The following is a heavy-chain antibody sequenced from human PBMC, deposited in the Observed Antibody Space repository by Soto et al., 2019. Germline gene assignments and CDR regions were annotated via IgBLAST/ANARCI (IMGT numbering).Heavy chain of an antibody. V-gene: IGHV1-69*13. CDR2: IIPIFGTA. Sequence: ASVKVSCKASGGTFSSYAISWVRQAPGQGLEWMGGIIPIFGTANYAQKFQGRVTITADESTSTAYMELSSLRSEDTAVYYCARKYCSGGSCSSHYYYYGMDVWGQGTTVTVSS. D-gene: IGHD2-15*01. J-gene: IGHJ6*02. CDR3: ARKYCSGGSCSSHYYYYGMDV. CDR1: GGTFSSYA.